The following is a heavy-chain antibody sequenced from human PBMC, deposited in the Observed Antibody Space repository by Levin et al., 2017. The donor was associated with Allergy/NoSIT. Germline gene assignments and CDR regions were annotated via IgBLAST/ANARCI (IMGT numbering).Heavy chain of an antibody. Sequence: GESLKISCAASGFTFSSYAMSWVRQAPGKGLEWVSAISGSGGSTYYADSVKGRFTISRDNSKNTLYLQMNSLRAEDTAVYYCANSAARGLLYYFDYWGQGTLVTVSS. D-gene: IGHD6-6*01. CDR2: ISGSGGST. CDR1: GFTFSSYA. CDR3: ANSAARGLLYYFDY. V-gene: IGHV3-23*01. J-gene: IGHJ4*02.